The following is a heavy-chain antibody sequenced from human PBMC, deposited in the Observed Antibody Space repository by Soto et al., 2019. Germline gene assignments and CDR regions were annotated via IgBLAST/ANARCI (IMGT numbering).Heavy chain of an antibody. J-gene: IGHJ6*02. CDR1: GDSGFSFSSYG. Sequence: QVHLVESGGGVVQPGGSLRLSCAASGDSGFSFSSYGIHWVRQAPGKGLEWVSVISYDGANRHFADSVMGRFAVSRDDATHTVYLEVNARTPEDTAVYYCAKDRMVTSYYDGMDVLGQGSAVTVSS. CDR2: ISYDGANR. D-gene: IGHD5-18*01. CDR3: AKDRMVTSYYDGMDV. V-gene: IGHV3-30*18.